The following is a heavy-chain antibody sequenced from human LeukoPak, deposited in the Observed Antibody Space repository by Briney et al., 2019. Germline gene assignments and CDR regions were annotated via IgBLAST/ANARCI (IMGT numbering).Heavy chain of an antibody. Sequence: GGSLRLSCADSGFTFSSYIMHWVRQAPGKGLEYVSAISSNGDSTYYADSVKGRFTISRDNSKNTLYLQMNSLKPDDTAVYYCVRHITPYYFDYWGQGTLVTVSS. V-gene: IGHV3-64D*06. J-gene: IGHJ4*02. D-gene: IGHD3-3*01. CDR3: VRHITPYYFDY. CDR2: ISSNGDST. CDR1: GFTFSSYI.